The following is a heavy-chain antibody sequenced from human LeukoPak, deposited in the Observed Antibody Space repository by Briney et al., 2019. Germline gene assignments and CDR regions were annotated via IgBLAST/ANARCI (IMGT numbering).Heavy chain of an antibody. CDR2: ISTDGRTA. CDR1: GFTFSNYW. V-gene: IGHV3-74*03. J-gene: IGHJ6*02. D-gene: IGHD3-16*01. Sequence: GGSLRLSCAVSGFTFSNYWMHWVRHAPGKGLVWVSRISTDGRTATYADSVMGRFTISRDNAKNTLSLQVNSLRAEDTAVYYCARDMITGGGMDVWGQGTTVTVSS. CDR3: ARDMITGGGMDV.